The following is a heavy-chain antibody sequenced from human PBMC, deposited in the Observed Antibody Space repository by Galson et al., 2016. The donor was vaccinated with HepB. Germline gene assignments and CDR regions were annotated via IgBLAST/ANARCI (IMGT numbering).Heavy chain of an antibody. Sequence: QSGAEVKKPGESLKISCKGSGYSFTTHWIGWVRQMPGKGLEWMGIIYPGDSDTRYRPSFQGHVSISADKSLNTAYLQWSSLKASDTAMYYCARLGSRGGYTYWYFDLWGRGTLVTVSS. CDR3: ARLGSRGGYTYWYFDL. CDR1: GYSFTTHW. J-gene: IGHJ2*01. D-gene: IGHD3-16*01. CDR2: IYPGDSDT. V-gene: IGHV5-51*01.